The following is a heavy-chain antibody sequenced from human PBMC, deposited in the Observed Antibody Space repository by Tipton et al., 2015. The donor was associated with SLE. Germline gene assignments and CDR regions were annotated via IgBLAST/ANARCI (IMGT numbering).Heavy chain of an antibody. CDR3: AREGGIAAAGSGADP. CDR2: IYYSGST. D-gene: IGHD6-13*01. V-gene: IGHV4-61*01. Sequence: TLSLTCTVSGGSVSSGSYYWSWIRQPPGKGLEWIGYIYYSGSTNYNPSLKGRVTISVDTSKNQFSLKLSSVTAADTAVYYCAREGGIAAAGSGADPWGQGTLVTVSS. J-gene: IGHJ5*02. CDR1: GGSVSSGSYY.